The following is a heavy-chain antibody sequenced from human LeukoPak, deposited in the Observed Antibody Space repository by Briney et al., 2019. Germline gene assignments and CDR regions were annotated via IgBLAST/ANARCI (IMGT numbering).Heavy chain of an antibody. V-gene: IGHV3-48*01. J-gene: IGHJ5*02. CDR1: GFTFNSYS. Sequence: GGSLRLSCAASGFTFNSYSMNWVRQAPGKGLEWVSFISSSSSTIYYADSVKGRFTISRDNAKNSVYLQMNSLRAEDTAVYHRGRRAYQLILGWSEPWGQGKLVTVSS. CDR2: ISSSSSTI. CDR3: GRRAYQLILGWSEP. D-gene: IGHD2-2*01.